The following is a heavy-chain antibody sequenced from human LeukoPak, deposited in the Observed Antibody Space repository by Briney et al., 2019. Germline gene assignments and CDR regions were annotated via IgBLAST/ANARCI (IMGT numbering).Heavy chain of an antibody. CDR2: IGGNGAVT. D-gene: IGHD3-22*01. J-gene: IGHJ4*02. CDR3: LSYYDSSGHDY. Sequence: GGSLRLSCAASGFTFVNHAMTWVRQAPGKGLEWVSAIGGNGAVTYYSDSVRGRFTISRDNSKNTLYLQMNSLRAEDTAVYYCLSYYDSSGHDYWGQGTLVTVSS. V-gene: IGHV3-23*01. CDR1: GFTFVNHA.